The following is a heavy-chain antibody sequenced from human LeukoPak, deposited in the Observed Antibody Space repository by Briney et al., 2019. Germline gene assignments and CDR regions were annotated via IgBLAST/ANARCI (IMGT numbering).Heavy chain of an antibody. V-gene: IGHV1-69*13. D-gene: IGHD3-22*01. J-gene: IGHJ4*02. CDR3: ARHRPAKHYYDSSAYSPFDY. CDR1: GGTFSSYA. CDR2: IIPMFGTA. Sequence: ASVKVSCKASGGTFSSYAWVRQAPEQGLEWMGGIIPMFGTAKYAQKFQGRVTITADESTSTAYMELSSLRSEDTAVYYCARHRPAKHYYDSSAYSPFDYWGQGTLVTVSS.